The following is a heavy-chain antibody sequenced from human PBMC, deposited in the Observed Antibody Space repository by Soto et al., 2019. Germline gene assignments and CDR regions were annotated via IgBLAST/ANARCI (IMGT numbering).Heavy chain of an antibody. J-gene: IGHJ5*02. CDR3: ARHYSSGSRNWFDP. D-gene: IGHD6-19*01. V-gene: IGHV4-39*01. CDR2: IYYSGST. CDR1: GGSINSSSYF. Sequence: QLQLQESGPGLVKPSETLSLTCSVSGGSINSSSYFWGWVRQPPGKGLEWIGRIYYSGSTYYNPSLRSRVTISVDTSKNPSSLKLSSVTAADTAVFYCARHYSSGSRNWFDPWGQGTLVTVSS.